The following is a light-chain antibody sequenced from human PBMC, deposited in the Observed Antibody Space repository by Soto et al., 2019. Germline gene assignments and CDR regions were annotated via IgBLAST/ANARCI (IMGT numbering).Light chain of an antibody. CDR2: PAS. J-gene: IGKJ4*01. CDR1: QSLSNY. Sequence: DIQMSQSPSALSASVGDRVTITCRASQSLSNYVSWYLHKPGNAPKLLIYPASSLRNGVPSRFSGRGSGTDFTLTISSLQPDDFATYFCQQTYSTPLTFGGGTKVEVK. V-gene: IGKV1-39*01. CDR3: QQTYSTPLT.